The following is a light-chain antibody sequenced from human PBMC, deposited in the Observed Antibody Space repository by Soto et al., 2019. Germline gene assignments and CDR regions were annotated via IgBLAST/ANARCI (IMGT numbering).Light chain of an antibody. CDR2: GAS. Sequence: EIMMTQSPATLSVSPGERATLSCRASQSVSSKVAWYQQKPGQAPRLLIYGASSRATGIPDRFSGSGSGTDFTLTISRLEPEDFAVYYCQQYGSSPITFGQGTRLEI. J-gene: IGKJ5*01. CDR3: QQYGSSPIT. CDR1: QSVSSK. V-gene: IGKV3-20*01.